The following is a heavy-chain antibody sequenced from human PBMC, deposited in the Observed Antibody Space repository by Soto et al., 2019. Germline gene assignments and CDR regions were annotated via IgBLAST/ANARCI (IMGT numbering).Heavy chain of an antibody. CDR1: GFTFSSYA. D-gene: IGHD6-19*01. CDR3: ARGGVPAVAGTTTFDY. J-gene: IGHJ4*02. CDR2: ISYDGSNK. V-gene: IGHV3-30-3*01. Sequence: RLSCAASGFTFSSYAMHWVRQAPGKGLEWVAVISYDGSNKYYADSVKGRFTISRDNSKNTLYLQMNSLRAEDTAVYYCARGGVPAVAGTTTFDYWGQGTLVTVSS.